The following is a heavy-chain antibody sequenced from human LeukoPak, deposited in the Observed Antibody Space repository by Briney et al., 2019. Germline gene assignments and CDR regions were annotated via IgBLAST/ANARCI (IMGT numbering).Heavy chain of an antibody. CDR2: ISSSGSTI. V-gene: IGHV3-48*03. CDR1: GFTFSSYE. CDR3: ARYSSSWYGSGKYFDY. Sequence: GSLRLSCAASGFTFSSYEMNWVRQAPGKGLEWVSYISSSGSTIYYADSVKGRFTISRDNAKNSLYLQMNSLRAEDTAVYYCARYSSSWYGSGKYFDYWGQGTLVTVSS. J-gene: IGHJ4*02. D-gene: IGHD6-13*01.